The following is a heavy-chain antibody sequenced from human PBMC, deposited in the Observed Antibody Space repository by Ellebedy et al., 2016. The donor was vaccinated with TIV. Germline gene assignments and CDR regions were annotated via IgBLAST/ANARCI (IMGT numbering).Heavy chain of an antibody. CDR2: INHSGST. Sequence: SETLSLTXAVYGGSFSGYYWSWIRQPPGKGLEWIGEINHSGSTNYNPSLKSRVTISVDTSKNQFSLKLSSVTAADTAVYYCARKAIRLHQRGWFNPWGQGTLVTVSS. CDR3: ARKAIRLHQRGWFNP. CDR1: GGSFSGYY. J-gene: IGHJ5*02. V-gene: IGHV4-34*01. D-gene: IGHD4-11*01.